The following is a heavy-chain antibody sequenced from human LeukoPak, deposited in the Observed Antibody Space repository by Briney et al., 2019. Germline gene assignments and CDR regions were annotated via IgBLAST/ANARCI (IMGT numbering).Heavy chain of an antibody. CDR1: GFTFDDYA. D-gene: IGHD3-3*01. CDR2: ISGSGGST. J-gene: IGHJ4*02. V-gene: IGHV3-23*01. Sequence: PGGSLRLSCAASGFTFDDYAMHWVRQAPGKGLEWVSAISGSGGSTYYADSVKGRFTISRDNSKNTLYLQMNSLRAEDTAVYYCAKNHLSPFWSGYYPVDYWGQGTLVTVSS. CDR3: AKNHLSPFWSGYYPVDY.